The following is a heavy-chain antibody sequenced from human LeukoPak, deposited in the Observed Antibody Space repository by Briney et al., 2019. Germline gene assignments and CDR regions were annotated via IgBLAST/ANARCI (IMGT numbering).Heavy chain of an antibody. CDR2: ISSSGDTM. Sequence: PGGSLRLSCAASGFSFSDYYMSWIRQAPGKGLEWVSYISSSGDTMSYADSVKGRFTISRDNAKNSLFLQMSSLRAEDAVIYYCARVMGNYASDYWGQGALVTVSS. CDR1: GFSFSDYY. J-gene: IGHJ4*02. D-gene: IGHD1-7*01. V-gene: IGHV3-11*04. CDR3: ARVMGNYASDY.